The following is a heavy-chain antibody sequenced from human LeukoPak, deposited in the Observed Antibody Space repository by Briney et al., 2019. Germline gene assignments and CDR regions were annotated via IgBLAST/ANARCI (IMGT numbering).Heavy chain of an antibody. V-gene: IGHV4-39*01. Sequence: SETLSLTCTVSGGSIRSSDFYWGWIRQPPGKGLEWIGSIWDSGRTSYNASLKSRVTVVVDTSENQFSLTLSSVTAADTAVYYCARGRTRVAGTRYYYYGMDVWGQGTTVTVSS. CDR3: ARGRTRVAGTRYYYYGMDV. J-gene: IGHJ6*02. CDR2: IWDSGRT. CDR1: GGSIRSSDFY. D-gene: IGHD6-19*01.